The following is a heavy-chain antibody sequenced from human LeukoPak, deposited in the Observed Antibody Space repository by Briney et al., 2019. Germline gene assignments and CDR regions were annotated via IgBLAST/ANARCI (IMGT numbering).Heavy chain of an antibody. CDR3: ARDSSDILTGYYHF. V-gene: IGHV1-2*02. CDR1: GYSFNDYY. D-gene: IGHD3-9*01. CDR2: INPNSGRT. J-gene: IGHJ4*02. Sequence: GASVKVSCMTSGYSFNDYYLHWGRQAPGQGLEWMGWINPNSGRTHYAPKFQGRVTLTTDTSITTAYMELSSLISGDTALYYCARDSSDILTGYYHFWGQGTLVTVSS.